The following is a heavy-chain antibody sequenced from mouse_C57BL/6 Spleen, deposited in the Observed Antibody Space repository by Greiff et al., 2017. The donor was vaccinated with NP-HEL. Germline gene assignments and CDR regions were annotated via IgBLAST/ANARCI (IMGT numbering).Heavy chain of an antibody. CDR3: ACGYYSNYRYFDV. J-gene: IGHJ1*03. CDR1: GFTFSSYT. Sequence: EVMLVEPGGGLVKPGGSLKLSCAASGFTFSSYTMSWVRQTPEQRLEWVATISGGGGNTYYPDSVKGRFTIPRDNAKNTLYLQMSRLSSADTDLYFCACGYYSNYRYFDVWGTGTTVTVSS. D-gene: IGHD2-5*01. CDR2: ISGGGGNT. V-gene: IGHV5-9*01.